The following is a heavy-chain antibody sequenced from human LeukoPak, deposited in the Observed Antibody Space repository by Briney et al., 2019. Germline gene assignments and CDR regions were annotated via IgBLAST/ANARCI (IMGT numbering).Heavy chain of an antibody. J-gene: IGHJ6*03. Sequence: GGSLRLSCAASGFTFSTYGIHWVRQAPGKGPEGVAFIRYDGTNKWYADSVKGRFTISRDNSKNMLYLQMNSLRAEDTAVYHCAKDRDYGDYPSAYFYYMDVWGKGTTVTVSS. CDR2: IRYDGTNK. CDR1: GFTFSTYG. CDR3: AKDRDYGDYPSAYFYYMDV. D-gene: IGHD4-17*01. V-gene: IGHV3-30*02.